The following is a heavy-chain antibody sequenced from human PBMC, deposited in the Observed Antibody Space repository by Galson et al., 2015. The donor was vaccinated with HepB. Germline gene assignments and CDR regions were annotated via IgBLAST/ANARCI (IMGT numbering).Heavy chain of an antibody. D-gene: IGHD3-16*02. CDR3: AKDRIVTWLRLSEGAFDI. V-gene: IGHV3-23*01. CDR1: GFTFSSYA. Sequence: SLRLSCAASGFTFSSYAMSWVRQTPGKGLEWVSAISGSGGSTYYADSVKGRFTISRDNSKNTLYLQMNSLRAEDTAVYYCAKDRIVTWLRLSEGAFDIWGQGTMVTVSS. J-gene: IGHJ3*02. CDR2: ISGSGGST.